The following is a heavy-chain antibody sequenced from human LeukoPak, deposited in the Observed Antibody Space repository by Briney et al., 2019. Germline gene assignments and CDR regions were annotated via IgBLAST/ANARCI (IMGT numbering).Heavy chain of an antibody. J-gene: IGHJ5*02. D-gene: IGHD4-23*01. CDR2: ISGSGGST. CDR3: AKALLRYGGNSGWFDP. Sequence: GGSLRLSCAASGFTFSSYAMSWVRQAPGKGLEWVSAISGSGGSTYYADSVKGRFTISRDNSKNTLYLQMNSLRAEDTAVYYCAKALLRYGGNSGWFDPWGQGTLVTVSS. V-gene: IGHV3-23*01. CDR1: GFTFSSYA.